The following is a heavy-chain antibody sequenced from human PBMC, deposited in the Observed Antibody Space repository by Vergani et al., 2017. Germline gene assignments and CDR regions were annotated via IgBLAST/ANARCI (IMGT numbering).Heavy chain of an antibody. Sequence: QVQLEQSGAEVKKPGASVRVSCKVSGQTLAETPLHWVRQTPAGGLEWMGGIDPEDFKTLHAQKFQGRVTITRDTSTSTVYVEVTSLRSDDTAVYYCAREPPLTGFFDYWGQGTLVTVSS. V-gene: IGHV1-24*01. D-gene: IGHD3-9*01. CDR1: GQTLAETP. CDR2: IDPEDFKT. CDR3: AREPPLTGFFDY. J-gene: IGHJ4*02.